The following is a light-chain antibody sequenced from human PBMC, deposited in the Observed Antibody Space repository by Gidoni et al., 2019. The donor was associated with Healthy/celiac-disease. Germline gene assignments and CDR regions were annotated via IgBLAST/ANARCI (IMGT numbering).Light chain of an antibody. V-gene: IGKV1-5*01. Sequence: DIQMTQSPSTLSASVGDRVTITCRASQSISSWLAWYQQKPGKAPNLLIYDASSLESGVPSRFSVSGSGTEFTLTISSLQPDDFATYYCQQYNSYLITFGQGTRLEIK. CDR2: DAS. CDR3: QQYNSYLIT. J-gene: IGKJ5*01. CDR1: QSISSW.